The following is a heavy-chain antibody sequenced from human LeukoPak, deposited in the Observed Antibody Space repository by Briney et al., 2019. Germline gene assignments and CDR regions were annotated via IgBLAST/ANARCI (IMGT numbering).Heavy chain of an antibody. V-gene: IGHV3-30*02. J-gene: IGHJ6*03. Sequence: GGSLRLACVASGFTVSSYGMHWVRQAPGKGLEWVAFIRPEESNKFYADSVKGQFTISRDNSKNTLYLQMSSLRAEDTALYYCAKQMVERQQDYYMDVWGKGTSVTVSS. D-gene: IGHD2-15*01. CDR2: IRPEESNK. CDR1: GFTVSSYG. CDR3: AKQMVERQQDYYMDV.